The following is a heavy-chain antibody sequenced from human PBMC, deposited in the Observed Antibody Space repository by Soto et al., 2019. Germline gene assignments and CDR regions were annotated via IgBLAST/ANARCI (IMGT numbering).Heavy chain of an antibody. V-gene: IGHV1-46*01. Sequence: ASVKLSCKASGDTFTSYYMHWVRQAPGQGLEWMGIINPSGGSTSYAQKFQGRVTMTRDTSTSTVYMELSSLRSEDTAVYYCAGTLRITMVRGVPYFYYWGQGTLVTVSS. CDR1: GDTFTSYY. CDR3: AGTLRITMVRGVPYFYY. J-gene: IGHJ4*02. D-gene: IGHD3-10*01. CDR2: INPSGGST.